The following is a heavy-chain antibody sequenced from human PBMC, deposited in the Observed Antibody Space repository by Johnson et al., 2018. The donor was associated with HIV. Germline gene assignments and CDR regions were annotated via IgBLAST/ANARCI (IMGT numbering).Heavy chain of an antibody. CDR2: ISYDGNNK. Sequence: QVQLVESGGGVVQPGGSLRLSCVASGFTFSSYGMHWVRQAPGKGLEWVAFISYDGNNKYHADSVKGRFTISRDNSKNTLYLQMNSLRAEDTAVYYCVRGDGATGYHDAFDIWGQGTMVTVSS. CDR1: GFTFSSYG. D-gene: IGHD1-26*01. V-gene: IGHV3-30*19. CDR3: VRGDGATGYHDAFDI. J-gene: IGHJ3*02.